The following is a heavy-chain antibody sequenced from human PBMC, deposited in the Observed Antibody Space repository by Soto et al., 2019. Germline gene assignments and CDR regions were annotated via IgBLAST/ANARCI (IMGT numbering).Heavy chain of an antibody. V-gene: IGHV3-7*03. CDR3: ARVENPKRITIFGISPPHWYGMDV. Sequence: GGSLRLSCAASGFTFSSYWMSWVRQAPGKGLEWVANIKQDGSEKYYVDSVKGRFTISRDNAKNSLYLQMNSLRSEDTAVYYCARVENPKRITIFGISPPHWYGMDVWGQGTTVTVSS. CDR1: GFTFSSYW. CDR2: IKQDGSEK. D-gene: IGHD3-3*01. J-gene: IGHJ6*02.